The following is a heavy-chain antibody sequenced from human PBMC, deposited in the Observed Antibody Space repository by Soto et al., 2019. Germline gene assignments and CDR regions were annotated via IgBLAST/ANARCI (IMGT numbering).Heavy chain of an antibody. Sequence: AAVKVSCKASGYSFTNNDVSWVRQATGQGLERMGWMNPGSGDTGYAQKFQGRVTMTRDISIATAYMELSSLRSDDTAIYYCARMETFGSLNWSDPWGQGTLVTVSS. V-gene: IGHV1-8*01. CDR1: GYSFTNND. D-gene: IGHD3-16*01. CDR3: ARMETFGSLNWSDP. CDR2: MNPGSGDT. J-gene: IGHJ5*02.